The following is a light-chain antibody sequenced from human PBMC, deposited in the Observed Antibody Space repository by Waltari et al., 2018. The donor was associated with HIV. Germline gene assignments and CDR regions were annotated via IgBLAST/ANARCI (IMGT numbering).Light chain of an antibody. CDR2: GAS. J-gene: IGKJ2*01. CDR3: QQYINPPYT. Sequence: EILMTQSPLTLSVSPGNTASLSCRASRSLSGHLAWYQQKPGQAPRLLISGASSRATDIPARFSGTWSGTDYILTISNLQSEDSAVYYCQQYINPPYTFGQGTKVEVK. CDR1: RSLSGH. V-gene: IGKV3-15*01.